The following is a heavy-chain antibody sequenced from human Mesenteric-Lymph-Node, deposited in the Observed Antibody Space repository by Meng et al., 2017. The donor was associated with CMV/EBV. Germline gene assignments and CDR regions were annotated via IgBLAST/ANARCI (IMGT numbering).Heavy chain of an antibody. J-gene: IGHJ1*01. CDR1: GFTFSSYK. CDR2: ISTSSSYI. CDR3: ARDTLSYCGGDCYSDFQH. V-gene: IGHV3-21*06. Sequence: GGSLTLSCAASGFTFSSYKVNRVRQAPGKGLEWVSSISTSSSYIYYADSVKGRFTISRDNAKNSLYLQMNSLRAEDTAVYYCARDTLSYCGGDCYSDFQHWGQGTLVTVSS. D-gene: IGHD2-21*01.